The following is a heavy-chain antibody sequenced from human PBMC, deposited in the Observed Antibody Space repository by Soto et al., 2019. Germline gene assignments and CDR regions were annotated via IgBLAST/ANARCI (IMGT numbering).Heavy chain of an antibody. V-gene: IGHV3-33*01. CDR3: ARDVAAAGIDYYYGMDV. D-gene: IGHD6-13*01. CDR2: IWYDGSNK. CDR1: GFTFSSYG. J-gene: IGHJ6*02. Sequence: GGSLRLSCAASGFTFSSYGMHWVRQAPGKGLEWVAVIWYDGSNKYYADSVKGRFTISRDNSKNTLYLQMNSLRAEDTAVYYCARDVAAAGIDYYYGMDVWGQGTTVTVSS.